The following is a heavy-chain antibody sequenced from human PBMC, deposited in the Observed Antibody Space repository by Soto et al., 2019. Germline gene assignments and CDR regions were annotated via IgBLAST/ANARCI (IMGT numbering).Heavy chain of an antibody. V-gene: IGHV1-18*01. CDR3: ASGAKPYYYGSGSYYINQDYYYYGMDV. J-gene: IGHJ6*02. Sequence: QVQLVQSGAEVKKPGASVKVSCKASGYTFTSYGISWVRQAPGQGLEWMGWISAYNGNTNYAQQLQGRVTMTTDTSTSTAYMELRSLRSDDTAVYYCASGAKPYYYGSGSYYINQDYYYYGMDVWGQGTTVTVSS. CDR2: ISAYNGNT. D-gene: IGHD3-10*01. CDR1: GYTFTSYG.